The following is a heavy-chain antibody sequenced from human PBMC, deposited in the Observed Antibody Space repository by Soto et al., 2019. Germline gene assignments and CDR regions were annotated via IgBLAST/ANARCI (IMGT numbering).Heavy chain of an antibody. J-gene: IGHJ5*02. Sequence: ASVKVSCKASGYTFTSYYMHWVRQAPGQGLEWMGIISPSDGSTKDAQKFQGRVTMTRDTSTSFASMELSSLRSEDTPVYYCAREGHVVAPGAMSYNWFDPWGQGTLVTVSS. CDR2: ISPSDGST. V-gene: IGHV1-46*01. CDR1: GYTFTSYY. D-gene: IGHD2-2*01. CDR3: AREGHVVAPGAMSYNWFDP.